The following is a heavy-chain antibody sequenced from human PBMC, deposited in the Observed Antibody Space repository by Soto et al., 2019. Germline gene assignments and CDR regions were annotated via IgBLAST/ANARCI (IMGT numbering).Heavy chain of an antibody. V-gene: IGHV2-70*04. CDR2: IDWDNDK. CDR1: GFSLTCSGMR. Sequence: SGPTLVNPTQILTLTCTCSGFSLTCSGMRVSCIRQPPGKALEWLARIDWDNDKFYKTSLKTRLTISKDSSKNQVVLTVTNMDPVDTATYYCAEMFHSCGGNCPCDYWGKAVPVTVSS. D-gene: IGHD2-21*02. J-gene: IGHJ4*02. CDR3: AEMFHSCGGNCPCDY.